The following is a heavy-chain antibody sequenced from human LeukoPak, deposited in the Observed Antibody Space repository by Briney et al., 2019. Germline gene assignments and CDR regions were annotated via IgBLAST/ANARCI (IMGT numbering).Heavy chain of an antibody. D-gene: IGHD5-24*01. J-gene: IGHJ3*02. CDR1: GGSVSSSSYY. CDR3: ARGRSGVEDAFDI. V-gene: IGHV4-39*07. Sequence: PTETLSLTCTVSGGSVSSSSYYRGWIRQPPEKGLEWIGSIYYSGSTYYNPSLKSRVTISVDTSKNQFSLKLSSVTAADTAVYYCARGRSGVEDAFDIWGQGTMVTVSS. CDR2: IYYSGST.